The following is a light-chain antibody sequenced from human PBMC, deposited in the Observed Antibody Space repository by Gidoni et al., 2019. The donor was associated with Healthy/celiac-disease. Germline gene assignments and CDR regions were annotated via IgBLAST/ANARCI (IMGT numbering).Light chain of an antibody. V-gene: IGKV1-9*01. CDR2: AAS. Sequence: DIQLTQSPSFLSASVGDRVTITCRASQGISSYLAWYQQKPGKAPKLLIYAASTLQSGVPSRFSGSGSGTEFTLTISSLQPEDFATYYCQQLNSYPPVLFTFXPXTKVDIK. J-gene: IGKJ3*01. CDR3: QQLNSYPPVLFT. CDR1: QGISSY.